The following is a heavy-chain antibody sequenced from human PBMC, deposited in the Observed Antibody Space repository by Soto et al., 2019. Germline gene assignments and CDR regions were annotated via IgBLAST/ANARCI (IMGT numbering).Heavy chain of an antibody. J-gene: IGHJ6*01. Sequence: EVQLVESGGGLVQPGGSLRLSCAASGFTVSSKYMSWVRQAPGKGLEWVSLIQSGGTTYYADSVKGRFTISRDSSKNMLHLQMDSLRAEDTAVYYYARDDILCSGGSCYGVPMDGWGKGTTVTVSS. CDR1: GFTVSSKY. CDR2: IQSGGTT. V-gene: IGHV3-66*01. CDR3: ARDDILCSGGSCYGVPMDG. D-gene: IGHD2-15*01.